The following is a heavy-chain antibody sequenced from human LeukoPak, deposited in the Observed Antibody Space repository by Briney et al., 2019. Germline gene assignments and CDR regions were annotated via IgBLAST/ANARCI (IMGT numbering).Heavy chain of an antibody. Sequence: GGSLRLSCAASGLTFSDYFMNWVRQAPGKGLEWVSRITDSGGGIYYADSVKGRFTISRDNSKNTLYLQMNSLRAEDTAVYYCAKVREPIWFGEAPPDYWGQGTLVTVSS. J-gene: IGHJ4*02. CDR2: ITDSGGGI. V-gene: IGHV3-23*01. CDR3: AKVREPIWFGEAPPDY. D-gene: IGHD3-10*01. CDR1: GLTFSDYF.